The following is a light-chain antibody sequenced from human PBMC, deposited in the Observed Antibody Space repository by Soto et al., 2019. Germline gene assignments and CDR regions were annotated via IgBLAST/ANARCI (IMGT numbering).Light chain of an antibody. J-gene: IGKJ3*01. V-gene: IGKV1-33*01. CDR1: QDITSY. CDR3: QHCDYLPI. Sequence: DLQMTQSPSSLSASVGDRVTITCQASQDITSYLDWYQHKPGKAPKLLIYDASILEAGVPPRFSGSGSGTDFTLTISSLQPEDVATYYCQHCDYLPIFGPGTTVDF. CDR2: DAS.